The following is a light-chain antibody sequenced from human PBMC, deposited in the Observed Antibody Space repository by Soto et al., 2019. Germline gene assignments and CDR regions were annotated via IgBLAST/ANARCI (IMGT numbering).Light chain of an antibody. J-gene: IGKJ1*01. V-gene: IGKV3-20*01. CDR3: QQYGTSPKT. CDR1: QSVSSGN. CDR2: GTS. Sequence: EIVLTQSPGTLSLSPGQRATLSCRSSQSVSSGNLAWYQQKPGQAPRLIIYGTSNRATGIPDRFTGSGSGTEFTLTIIRLEREDVAVYYCQQYGTSPKTFGQGTKVDIK.